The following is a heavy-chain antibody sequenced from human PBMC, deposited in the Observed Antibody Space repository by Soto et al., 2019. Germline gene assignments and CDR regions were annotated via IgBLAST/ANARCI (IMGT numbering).Heavy chain of an antibody. CDR1: GFPFWTYE. V-gene: IGHV3-48*03. J-gene: IGHJ4*02. CDR3: ARARTGDY. Sequence: GGSLRLYCAASGFPFWTYEMNWVRQALGKGLEWVSYISSIGNNINYADSVKGQFTISRDNAKNSLSLQMNSLRADDSAVYYCARARTGDYWGQGTLVTVSS. CDR2: ISSIGNNI. D-gene: IGHD4-17*01.